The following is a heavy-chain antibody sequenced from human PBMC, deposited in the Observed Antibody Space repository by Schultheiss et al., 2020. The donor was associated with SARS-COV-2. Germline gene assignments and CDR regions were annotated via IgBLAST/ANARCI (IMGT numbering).Heavy chain of an antibody. V-gene: IGHV3-23*01. J-gene: IGHJ4*02. D-gene: IGHD2-2*01. Sequence: GGSLRLSCAASGFTFSSYAMNWVRQAPGKGLEWVSGISGRGTTMHYADSVKGRFTISRDNSKNTLYLQMNSLRAEDTAVYYCARDPADIVVVPAAIADYWGQGTLVTVSS. CDR1: GFTFSSYA. CDR2: ISGRGTTM. CDR3: ARDPADIVVVPAAIADY.